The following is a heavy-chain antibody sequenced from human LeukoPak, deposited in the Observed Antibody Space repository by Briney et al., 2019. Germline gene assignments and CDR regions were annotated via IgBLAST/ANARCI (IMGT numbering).Heavy chain of an antibody. CDR3: ARAMVRGPIITPTSYYFDF. CDR2: IYHSGST. D-gene: IGHD3-10*01. CDR1: GYSISSGYY. V-gene: IGHV4-38-2*02. J-gene: IGHJ4*02. Sequence: SETLSLTFTVSGYSISSGYYWGWIRQPPGKGLDWIGNIYHSGSTYYNPSLKSRVTISVDTSKNQFSLKLSSVTAADTAVYYCARAMVRGPIITPTSYYFDFWGQGTLVTVSS.